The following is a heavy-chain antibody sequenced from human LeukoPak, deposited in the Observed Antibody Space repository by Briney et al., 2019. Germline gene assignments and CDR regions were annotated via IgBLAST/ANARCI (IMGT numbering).Heavy chain of an antibody. J-gene: IGHJ4*02. D-gene: IGHD4-17*01. CDR3: SRWYGDYVDY. Sequence: LPLPCSVSGGSIISSSYYWGWIRQPPGEGLEWIGSIYYSGSTYYTPSLKRRVTISVDTYNNYFFMMRSSVTAADTAVSYCSRWYGDYVDYWGQGTLVTVAS. V-gene: IGHV4-39*02. CDR1: GGSIISSSYY. CDR2: IYYSGST.